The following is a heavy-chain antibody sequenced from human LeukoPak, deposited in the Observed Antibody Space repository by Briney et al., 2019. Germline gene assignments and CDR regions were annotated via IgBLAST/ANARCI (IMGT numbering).Heavy chain of an antibody. D-gene: IGHD3-16*02. CDR3: ARDPISYAFGGVIDDY. CDR1: GGSIRSYY. J-gene: IGHJ4*02. Sequence: SETLSLSCTVSGGSIRSYYWSWIRQPAGKGLEWIGRIYTSGSTNYNPSLKSRVTMSVDTSKNQFSLKLSSVTAADTAVYYCARDPISYAFGGVIDDYWGQGTLVTVSS. V-gene: IGHV4-4*07. CDR2: IYTSGST.